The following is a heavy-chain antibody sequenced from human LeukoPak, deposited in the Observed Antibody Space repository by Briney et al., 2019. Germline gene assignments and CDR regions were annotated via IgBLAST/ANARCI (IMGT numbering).Heavy chain of an antibody. CDR3: GRGRQWLDY. Sequence: GGSLRLSCAASGFTFSHCAMHWVRQAPGKGLEWLAVISSDGKNKYYADSVKGRFTLSRDNSKKMLYIEMNSLRDGDTAVYYCGRGRQWLDYWGQGTVVTVSS. J-gene: IGHJ4*02. CDR1: GFTFSHCA. D-gene: IGHD6-19*01. CDR2: ISSDGKNK. V-gene: IGHV3-30*14.